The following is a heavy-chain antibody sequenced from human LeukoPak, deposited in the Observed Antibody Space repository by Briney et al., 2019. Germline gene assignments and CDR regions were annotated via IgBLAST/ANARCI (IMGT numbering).Heavy chain of an antibody. V-gene: IGHV3-23*01. J-gene: IGHJ3*02. Sequence: GGSLRLSCAASGFTFSDHYIDWVRQAPGRGLEWVSAISGSGGSTYYADSVKGRFTISRDNSKNTLYLQMNSLRAEDTAVYYCAKDRVVVTAIHDAFDIWGQGTMVTVSS. CDR3: AKDRVVVTAIHDAFDI. CDR2: ISGSGGST. CDR1: GFTFSDHY. D-gene: IGHD2-21*02.